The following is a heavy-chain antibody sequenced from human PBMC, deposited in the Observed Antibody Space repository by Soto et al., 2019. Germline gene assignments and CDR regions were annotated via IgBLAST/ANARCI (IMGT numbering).Heavy chain of an antibody. CDR1: CGLISSNCFY. CDR3: ARDLERYSNYGEIFNYYYMDV. V-gene: IGHV4-61*01. D-gene: IGHD4-4*01. CDR2: IYYSGST. J-gene: IGHJ6*03. Sequence: SETLALTCPVSCGLISSNCFYWGWIRQAPGEGLEWIGYIYYSGSTNYNPSLKSRVTISVDTSKNQFSLKLSSVTAADTAVYYCARDLERYSNYGEIFNYYYMDVSGKGTTVTVSS.